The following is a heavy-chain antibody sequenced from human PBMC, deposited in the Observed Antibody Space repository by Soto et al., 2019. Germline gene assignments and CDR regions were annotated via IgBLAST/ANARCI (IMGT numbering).Heavy chain of an antibody. CDR2: ISSSSSYI. CDR3: AREGYGSGSYYGH. CDR1: GFTFSSYS. Sequence: GGSLRLFCAASGFTFSSYSMNWVRQAPGKGLEWVSSISSSSSYIYYADSVKGRFTISRDNAKNSLYLQMNSLRAEDTAVYYCAREGYGSGSYYGHWGQGTLVTVSS. J-gene: IGHJ4*02. V-gene: IGHV3-21*01. D-gene: IGHD3-10*01.